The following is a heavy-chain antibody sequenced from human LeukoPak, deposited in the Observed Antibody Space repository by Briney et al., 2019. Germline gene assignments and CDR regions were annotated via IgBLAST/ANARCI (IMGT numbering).Heavy chain of an antibody. CDR3: ARAIKAVAGTFHRDYYFDY. J-gene: IGHJ4*02. Sequence: GGSLRLSCAASGFTFSSYDMHWVRQATGKGLEWVSAIGTAGDTYYPGSVKGRFTISRDNSKNTLYLQMNSLRAEDTAVYYCARAIKAVAGTFHRDYYFDYWGQGTLVTVSS. CDR1: GFTFSSYD. D-gene: IGHD6-19*01. V-gene: IGHV3-13*01. CDR2: IGTAGDT.